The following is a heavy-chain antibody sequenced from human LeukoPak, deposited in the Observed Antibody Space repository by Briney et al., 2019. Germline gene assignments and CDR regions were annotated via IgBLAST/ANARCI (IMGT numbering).Heavy chain of an antibody. V-gene: IGHV1-46*01. J-gene: IGHJ3*02. D-gene: IGHD3-22*01. CDR3: ASTYYDSSGPLAFDI. CDR1: GYTFTSSY. Sequence: ASVKVSCKASGYTFTSSYMHCGRQAPGQGLEWRGIIHPSGGSTSYAQKFQGRVTMTRDTSTSTVYMELSSLRSEDTAVYYCASTYYDSSGPLAFDIWGQGTMVTVSS. CDR2: IHPSGGST.